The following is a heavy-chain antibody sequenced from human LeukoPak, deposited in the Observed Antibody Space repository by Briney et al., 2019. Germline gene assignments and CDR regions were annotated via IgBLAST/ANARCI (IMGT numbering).Heavy chain of an antibody. V-gene: IGHV1-18*01. D-gene: IGHD3-10*01. CDR2: ISAYNGNT. CDR1: GYTFTSYG. Sequence: ASVKVSCKTSGYTFTSYGISWVRQAPGQGLEWMGWISAYNGNTNYAQKLQGRVTMTTDTSTSTAYMELRSLRSDDTAVYCCARAFYGSGSYHPKSFDYWGQGTLVTVSS. CDR3: ARAFYGSGSYHPKSFDY. J-gene: IGHJ4*02.